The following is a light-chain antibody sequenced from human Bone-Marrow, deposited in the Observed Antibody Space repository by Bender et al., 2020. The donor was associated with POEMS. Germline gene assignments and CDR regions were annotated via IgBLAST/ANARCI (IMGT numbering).Light chain of an antibody. Sequence: QSALTQPASVSGSPGQSITISCTGASSDVGSFNPVSWYKHHPGKAPKLMIYEVTKRPSGVPDRFSGSKSGNTASLTVSGLQADDEADYYCSSYAGRNNTIFGGGTKLTVL. J-gene: IGLJ2*01. CDR1: SSDVGSFNP. V-gene: IGLV2-8*01. CDR3: SSYAGRNNTI. CDR2: EVT.